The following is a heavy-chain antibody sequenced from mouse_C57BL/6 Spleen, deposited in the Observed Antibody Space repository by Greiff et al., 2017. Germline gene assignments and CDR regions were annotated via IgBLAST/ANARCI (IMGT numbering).Heavy chain of an antibody. CDR1: GFNIQDYY. Sequence: VQLQQSGAELVKPGASVKLSCTASGFNIQDYYMHWVKQRTEQGLEWIGRIGSEDGATTYAPKFQGKATITADTSANTAYLQLSSLTSEDTAVYYCARLRVTTPHYWGQGTSVTVSS. D-gene: IGHD2-2*01. V-gene: IGHV14-2*01. CDR2: IGSEDGAT. J-gene: IGHJ4*01. CDR3: ARLRVTTPHY.